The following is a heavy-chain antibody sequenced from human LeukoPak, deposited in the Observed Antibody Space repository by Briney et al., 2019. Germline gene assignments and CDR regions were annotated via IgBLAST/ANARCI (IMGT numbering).Heavy chain of an antibody. CDR2: ISWNSGTI. CDR1: GFTFDDYA. J-gene: IGHJ4*02. Sequence: PGRSLRLSCAASGFTFDDYAMHWVRQAPGKGLEWVSGISWNSGTIGYADSVKGRFTISRDNAKNSLYLQMNSLRAEDTALYYCAKDIGSSGYFYYFDYWGQGTLVTVSS. V-gene: IGHV3-9*01. D-gene: IGHD3-22*01. CDR3: AKDIGSSGYFYYFDY.